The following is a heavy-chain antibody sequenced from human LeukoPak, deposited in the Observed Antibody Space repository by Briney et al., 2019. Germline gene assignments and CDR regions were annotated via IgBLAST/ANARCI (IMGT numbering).Heavy chain of an antibody. D-gene: IGHD6-13*01. CDR2: IYYSGST. V-gene: IGHV4-59*12. CDR1: GGSISSYY. CDR3: ARADEQQLANDY. Sequence: SETLSLTCTVSGGSISSYYWSWIRQPPGKGLEWIGYIYYSGSTNYNPSLKSRVTISVDKSKNQLSLKLSSVTAADTAVYYCARADEQQLANDYWGQGTLVTVSS. J-gene: IGHJ4*02.